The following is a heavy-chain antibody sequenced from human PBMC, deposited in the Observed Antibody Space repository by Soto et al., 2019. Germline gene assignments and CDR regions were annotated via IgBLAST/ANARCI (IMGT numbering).Heavy chain of an antibody. J-gene: IGHJ6*02. V-gene: IGHV3-49*04. CDR2: IRSKAYGGTT. CDR3: TRSPYDFWSGYNPTYYYYYGMDV. Sequence: GGSLRLSCTASGFTFGDYAMSWVRQAPGKGLEWVGFIRSKAYGGTTEYAASVKGRFTISRDDSKSIAYLQMNSLKTEDTAVYYCTRSPYDFWSGYNPTYYYYYGMDVWGQGTRSPSP. CDR1: GFTFGDYA. D-gene: IGHD3-3*01.